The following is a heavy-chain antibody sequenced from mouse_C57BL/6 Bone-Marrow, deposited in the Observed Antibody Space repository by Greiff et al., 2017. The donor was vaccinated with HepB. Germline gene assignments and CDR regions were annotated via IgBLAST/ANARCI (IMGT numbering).Heavy chain of an antibody. Sequence: VQLQQSGTVLARPGASVKMSCKTSGYTFTSYWMHWVKQRPGQGLEWIGAIYPGNSDTSYNQKFKGKAKLTAVKSASTAYMELSSLTNEDSAVSDCERSTPGGYALDNCGQGTAVTVSS. CDR1: GYTFTSYW. CDR3: ERSTPGGYALDN. V-gene: IGHV1-5*01. J-gene: IGHJ4*01. CDR2: IYPGNSDT.